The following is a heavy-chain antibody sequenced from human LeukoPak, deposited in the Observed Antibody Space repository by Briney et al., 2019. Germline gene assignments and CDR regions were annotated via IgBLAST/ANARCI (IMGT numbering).Heavy chain of an antibody. D-gene: IGHD3-10*01. Sequence: SETLSLTCTVSGGSISSNYWSWIRQPPGKGLEWIGYMHYSGGSNYNPSLKSRVTISVDTSKNQFSLKLNSVTAADTAVYYCARLKVDMAREPYYFDYWGQGTLVTVSS. V-gene: IGHV4-59*08. CDR1: GGSISSNY. CDR3: ARLKVDMAREPYYFDY. CDR2: MHYSGGS. J-gene: IGHJ4*02.